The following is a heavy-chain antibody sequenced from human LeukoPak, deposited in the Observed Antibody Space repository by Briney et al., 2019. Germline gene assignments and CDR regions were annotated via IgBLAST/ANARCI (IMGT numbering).Heavy chain of an antibody. CDR3: ARGPAGYSSSCDFDY. V-gene: IGHV3-7*01. CDR1: GFTFSSYW. D-gene: IGHD6-13*01. Sequence: GGSLRLSCAASGFTFSSYWMSWVRQAPGKGLEWVANIKQDGSEKYYVDSVKGRFTISRDNAKNSLYLQMNSLRAEDTAVYYCARGPAGYSSSCDFDYWGQGTLVTVSS. J-gene: IGHJ4*02. CDR2: IKQDGSEK.